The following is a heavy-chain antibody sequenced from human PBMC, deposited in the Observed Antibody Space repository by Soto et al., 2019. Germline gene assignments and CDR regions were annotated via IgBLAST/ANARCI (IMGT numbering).Heavy chain of an antibody. V-gene: IGHV1-69*13. CDR3: ARGLKDYDILTGYFDY. CDR1: GYTFISYS. Sequence: SVKVSCKASGYTFISYSMHWVRQAPGQGLEWMGGIIPIFGTANYAQKFQGRVTITADESTSTAYMELSSLRSEDTAVYYCARGLKDYDILTGYFDYWGQGTLVTVSS. J-gene: IGHJ4*02. CDR2: IIPIFGTA. D-gene: IGHD3-9*01.